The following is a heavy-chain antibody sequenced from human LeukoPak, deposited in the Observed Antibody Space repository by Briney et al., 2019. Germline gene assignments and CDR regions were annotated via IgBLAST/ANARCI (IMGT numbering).Heavy chain of an antibody. Sequence: ASVTVSCKASGYTFTGYYMHWVRQAPGQGLEWVGWINPNSGGTKYAQNFQGRVTMTRDTSISTAYMELSRLTSDDTALYYCARDSGSYFHDAFDNWGQGTMVTVSP. D-gene: IGHD1-26*01. V-gene: IGHV1-2*02. CDR1: GYTFTGYY. CDR2: INPNSGGT. J-gene: IGHJ3*02. CDR3: ARDSGSYFHDAFDN.